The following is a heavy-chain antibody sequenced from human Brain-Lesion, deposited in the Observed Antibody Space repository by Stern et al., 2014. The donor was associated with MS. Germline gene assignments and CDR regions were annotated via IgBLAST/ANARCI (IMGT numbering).Heavy chain of an antibody. Sequence: QLQLQESGPGLVKPSQTLSLTCTVSGGSISSGSDYWSWIRQPVGKGLEWIGRIHPSGSAFYPPSLKSRVTISTDTSMTQFSLELNSATAADTAIYYCASGYRIFDYWGQGILVTVSS. CDR3: ASGYRIFDY. J-gene: IGHJ4*02. D-gene: IGHD5-18*01. CDR1: GGSISSGSDY. V-gene: IGHV4-61*02. CDR2: IHPSGSA.